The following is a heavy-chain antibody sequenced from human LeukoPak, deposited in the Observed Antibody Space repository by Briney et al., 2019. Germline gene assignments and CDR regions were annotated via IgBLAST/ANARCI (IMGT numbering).Heavy chain of an antibody. Sequence: ASVKVSCKASGYTFTSYYMHWVRQAPGQGLEWMGIINPSGGSTSYAQKFQGRVTMTRDMSTSTVYMELSSLRSEDTAVYYCARDRGSSSWYVWFDPWGQGTLVTVSS. CDR1: GYTFTSYY. CDR3: ARDRGSSSWYVWFDP. CDR2: INPSGGST. J-gene: IGHJ5*02. V-gene: IGHV1-46*01. D-gene: IGHD6-13*01.